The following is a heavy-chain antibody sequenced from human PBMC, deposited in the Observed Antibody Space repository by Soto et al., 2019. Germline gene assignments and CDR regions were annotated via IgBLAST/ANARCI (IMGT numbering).Heavy chain of an antibody. V-gene: IGHV3-23*01. Sequence: GALRLYGAASVFTFSSFAMSWVRQAPGKGLDWVSAISGIGGSTYSADSVKGRFTISRDDSKNTLYLQMNSLKTEDTAVYYCTTGLTIFGVVIDPWGQGTLVTVSS. CDR3: TTGLTIFGVVIDP. CDR1: VFTFSSFA. J-gene: IGHJ5*02. D-gene: IGHD3-3*01. CDR2: ISGIGGST.